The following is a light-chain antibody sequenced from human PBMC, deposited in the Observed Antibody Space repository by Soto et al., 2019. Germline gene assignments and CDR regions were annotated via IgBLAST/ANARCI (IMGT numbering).Light chain of an antibody. CDR2: GAS. CDR3: QKRQYWPPIT. CDR1: ENVRNNY. V-gene: IGKV3D-20*02. J-gene: IGKJ5*01. Sequence: EIVLTQSPGTLSLSQGERATLSCRASENVRNNYLAWYQQKPGQAPRLLISGASKRATGIPDRFSGSGSGTDFTLTISRLEPEDFAIYYCQKRQYWPPITFGQGTRLEIK.